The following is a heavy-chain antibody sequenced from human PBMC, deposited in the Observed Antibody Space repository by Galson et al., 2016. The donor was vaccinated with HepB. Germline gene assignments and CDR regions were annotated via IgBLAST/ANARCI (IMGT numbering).Heavy chain of an antibody. CDR2: IYSTGTT. Sequence: ETLSLTCTFYGGSFSAYYWSWIRQPQGKALEWMGYIYSTGTTYYNPSLKSRVTISVDTSKNQVSLKLTSVTAADTAVYYCARGGNCGGDCYSFDHWGQGTLVTVSA. V-gene: IGHV4-59*04. CDR3: ARGGNCGGDCYSFDH. J-gene: IGHJ4*02. CDR1: GGSFSAYY. D-gene: IGHD2-21*02.